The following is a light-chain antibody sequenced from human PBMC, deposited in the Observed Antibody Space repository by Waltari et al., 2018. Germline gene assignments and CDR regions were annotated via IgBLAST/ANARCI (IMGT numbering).Light chain of an antibody. V-gene: IGLV1-51*01. CDR1: NSNIGNNY. Sequence: QSVLTQPPSVSAAPGQKVTISCSGGNSNIGNNYVSWYQKFPGRAPRLIIFDDNPPPSGIPDRVSGSKSGASATLAITGLQSGDEADYYCGSWDSSLSAAGVFGGGTRLTVL. J-gene: IGLJ3*02. CDR2: DDN. CDR3: GSWDSSLSAAGV.